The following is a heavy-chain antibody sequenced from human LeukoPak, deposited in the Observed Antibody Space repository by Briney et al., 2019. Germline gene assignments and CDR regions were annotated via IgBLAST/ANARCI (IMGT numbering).Heavy chain of an antibody. Sequence: ASVKLSCKASVGTFSSYAINWVRQAPGPGLELVGGVITIFDTANYAQKFQGRVTITADKSTSTAYMELSSLRSEDTAVYYCARALPSSSWYSPSLDEGGQGPLVTVSS. CDR3: ARALPSSSWYSPSLDE. CDR2: VITIFDTA. J-gene: IGHJ4*02. V-gene: IGHV1-69*06. D-gene: IGHD6-13*01. CDR1: VGTFSSYA.